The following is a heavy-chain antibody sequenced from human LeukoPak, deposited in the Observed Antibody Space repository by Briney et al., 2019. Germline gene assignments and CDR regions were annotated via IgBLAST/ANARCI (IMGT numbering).Heavy chain of an antibody. J-gene: IGHJ4*02. V-gene: IGHV4-59*12. Sequence: SETLSLTCTVSGGSISSYYWSWIRQPPGKGLEWIGYIYHSGSTNYNPSLKSRVTISVDKSKNQFSLKLSSVTAADTAVYYCARMGWFGESPCFDYWGQGTLVTVSS. CDR2: IYHSGST. CDR3: ARMGWFGESPCFDY. CDR1: GGSISSYY. D-gene: IGHD3-10*01.